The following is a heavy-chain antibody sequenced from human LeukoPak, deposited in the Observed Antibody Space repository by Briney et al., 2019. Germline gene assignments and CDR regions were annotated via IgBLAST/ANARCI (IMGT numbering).Heavy chain of an antibody. CDR1: GPSVSTTY. D-gene: IGHD2-15*01. CDR3: VGEDKY. Sequence: PGGSLRLSCAASGPSVSTTYMTWVRQAPGKGLEWVSVIYSGGGTNYADSLKGRFSISRDNSKNTLYLQMNSLRAEGTAVYYCVGEDKYWGQGTLVTVSS. V-gene: IGHV3-53*01. J-gene: IGHJ4*02. CDR2: IYSGGGT.